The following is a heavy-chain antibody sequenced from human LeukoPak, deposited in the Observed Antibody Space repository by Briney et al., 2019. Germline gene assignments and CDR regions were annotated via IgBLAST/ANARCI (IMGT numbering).Heavy chain of an antibody. CDR2: ISYDGSNK. CDR3: ARDSTTTGSDY. CDR1: GFTFSSYS. V-gene: IGHV3-30*03. J-gene: IGHJ4*02. Sequence: GGSLRLSCAASGFTFSSYSMNWVRQAPGKGLEWVAVISYDGSNKYYADSVKGRFTISRDNSKNTLYLQMNSLRAEDTAVYYCARDSTTTGSDYWGQGTLVTVSS. D-gene: IGHD1-26*01.